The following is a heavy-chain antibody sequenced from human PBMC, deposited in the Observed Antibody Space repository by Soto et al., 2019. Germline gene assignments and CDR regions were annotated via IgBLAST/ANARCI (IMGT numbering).Heavy chain of an antibody. CDR1: GYTFTDYY. CDR2: INPNNGDT. V-gene: IGHV1-2*02. D-gene: IGHD6-6*01. Sequence: QVQLVQSGAEVKKPGASVKVSCKASGYTFTDYYLHWVRQAPGQGLECMGWINPNNGDTNYAQKFQGRVTMTRDTSISTAYMEVSMLRSDDTAVYYCARSVSFITPRPDYWGQGTLGTVSS. CDR3: ARSVSFITPRPDY. J-gene: IGHJ4*02.